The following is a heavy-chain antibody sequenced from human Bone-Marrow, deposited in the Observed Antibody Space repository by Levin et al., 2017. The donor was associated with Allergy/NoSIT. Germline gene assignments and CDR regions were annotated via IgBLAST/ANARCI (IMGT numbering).Heavy chain of an antibody. J-gene: IGHJ4*02. CDR1: GFTFNGYA. V-gene: IGHV3-23*01. Sequence: GESLKISCAASGFTFNGYAMTWVRQAPGKGLEWVSSVSNSGGRTFYADSVKGRFTISRDNSKNTLYLQMNSLRAEDTAIFYCAKISLYSSAWYGLLDCWGRGTLVTVSS. CDR2: VSNSGGRT. D-gene: IGHD6-19*01. CDR3: AKISLYSSAWYGLLDC.